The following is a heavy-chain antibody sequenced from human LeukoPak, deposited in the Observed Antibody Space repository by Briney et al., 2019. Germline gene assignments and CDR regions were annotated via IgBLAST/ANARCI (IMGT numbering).Heavy chain of an antibody. CDR1: GLTFSRHW. J-gene: IGHJ5*02. V-gene: IGHV3-7*01. CDR2: IKHDGSEK. CDR3: IRDFRSADL. Sequence: GGSLRLSCAASGLTFSRHWMTWVRQAPGKGLEWVANIKHDGSEKNYVDSVKGRFTISRDNAKNTVYLEMNSLSVEDTATYYCIRDFRSADLWGQGTLVTVTS.